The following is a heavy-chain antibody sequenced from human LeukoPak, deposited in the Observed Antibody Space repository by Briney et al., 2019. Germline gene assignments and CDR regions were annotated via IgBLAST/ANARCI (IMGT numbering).Heavy chain of an antibody. CDR2: INPSGGST. CDR3: ARAQWVLLAYFDY. CDR1: GYTFTSYY. V-gene: IGHV1-46*01. Sequence: GASAKVSCKASGYTFTSYYMHWVRQAPGQGLEWMGIINPSGGSTSYAQKFQGRVTMTRDTSTSTVYMELSSLRSEDTAVYYGARAQWVLLAYFDYWGQGTLVTVSS. J-gene: IGHJ4*02. D-gene: IGHD1-26*01.